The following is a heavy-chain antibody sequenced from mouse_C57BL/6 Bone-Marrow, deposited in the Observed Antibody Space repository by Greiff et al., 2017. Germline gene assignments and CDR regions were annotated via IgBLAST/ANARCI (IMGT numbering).Heavy chain of an antibody. J-gene: IGHJ2*01. CDR3: ARDWYFDY. CDR2: IDPSDSYT. V-gene: IGHV1-69*01. D-gene: IGHD4-1*01. CDR1: GYTFTSYW. Sequence: QVQLQQPGAELVMPGASVKLSCKASGYTFTSYWMHWVKQRPGQGLEWIGEIDPSDSYTNYNQKFKGKSTLTVDKSSSTAYMQLSSLTSEDSAVYCCARDWYFDYWGQGTTLTVSS.